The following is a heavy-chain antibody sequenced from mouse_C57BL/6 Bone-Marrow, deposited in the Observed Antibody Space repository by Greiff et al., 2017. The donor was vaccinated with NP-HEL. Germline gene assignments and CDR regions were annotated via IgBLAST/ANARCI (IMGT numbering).Heavy chain of an antibody. CDR1: GFSLTSYG. CDR2: IWGGGST. V-gene: IGHV2-9*01. Sequence: VQGVESGPGLVAPSQSLSITCTVSGFSLTSYGVDWVRQPPGKGLEWLGVIWGGGSTNYNSALMSRLSISKDNSKSQVFLKMNSLQTDDTAMYYCAKSLYYYGSSYSYAMDYWGQGTSVTVSS. J-gene: IGHJ4*01. CDR3: AKSLYYYGSSYSYAMDY. D-gene: IGHD1-1*01.